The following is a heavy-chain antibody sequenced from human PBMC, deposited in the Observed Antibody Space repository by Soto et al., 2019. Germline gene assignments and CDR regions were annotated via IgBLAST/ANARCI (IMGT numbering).Heavy chain of an antibody. Sequence: GGSLRLSCAASGFTFSSYWMSWVRQAPGKGLEWVANIKQDGSEKYYVDSVKGRFTISRDNAKNSLYLQMNSLRAEDTAVYYCARDGGYDSLYYYYYMDVWGKGTTVTVSS. CDR1: GFTFSSYW. CDR2: IKQDGSEK. CDR3: ARDGGYDSLYYYYYMDV. D-gene: IGHD5-12*01. V-gene: IGHV3-7*01. J-gene: IGHJ6*03.